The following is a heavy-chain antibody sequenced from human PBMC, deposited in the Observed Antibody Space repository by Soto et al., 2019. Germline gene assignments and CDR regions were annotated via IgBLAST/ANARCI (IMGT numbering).Heavy chain of an antibody. V-gene: IGHV4-31*03. CDR1: GDSLSSGGHY. D-gene: IGHD3-9*01. CDR3: ARVDHRGYFAILTDY. Sequence: PSETLSLTCTVSGDSLSSGGHYLICIRQHPGKGLEWIGHIYDSVNTYYSPSLRSRVTISADMSKNQFSLNLRSVTAADTAVYYCARVDHRGYFAILTDYWGQGTLVTVSS. J-gene: IGHJ4*02. CDR2: IYDSVNT.